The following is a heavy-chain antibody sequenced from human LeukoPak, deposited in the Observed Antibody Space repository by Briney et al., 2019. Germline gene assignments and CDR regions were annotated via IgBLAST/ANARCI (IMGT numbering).Heavy chain of an antibody. D-gene: IGHD2-15*01. CDR2: ISSSSSYI. Sequence: GGSLRLPCAASGFTFSSYSMNWVRQAPGKGLEWVSSISSSSSYIYYADSVKGRFTISRDNAKNSLYLQMNSLRAEDTAVYYCARVVCSGGSCYSQGAFDIWGQGTMVTVSS. CDR1: GFTFSSYS. CDR3: ARVVCSGGSCYSQGAFDI. J-gene: IGHJ3*02. V-gene: IGHV3-21*01.